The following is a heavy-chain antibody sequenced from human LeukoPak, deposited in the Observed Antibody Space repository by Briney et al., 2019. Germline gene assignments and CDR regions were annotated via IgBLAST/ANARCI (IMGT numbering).Heavy chain of an antibody. CDR2: INHSGST. CDR1: GGSFSGYY. J-gene: IGHJ4*02. Sequence: PSETLSLTCAVYGGSFSGYYWSWIRQPPGKGLEWIGEINHSGSTNYNPSLKSRVTISVDTSKNQFSLKLSSVTAADTAVYYCARGLGVVRHYFDYRGQGTLVTVSS. CDR3: ARGLGVVRHYFDY. D-gene: IGHD3-3*01. V-gene: IGHV4-34*01.